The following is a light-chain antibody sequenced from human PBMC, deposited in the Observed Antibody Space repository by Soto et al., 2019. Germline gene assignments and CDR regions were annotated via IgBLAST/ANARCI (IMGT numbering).Light chain of an antibody. J-gene: IGKJ1*01. V-gene: IGKV3-20*01. Sequence: IVLTQSPVTLSLSPGERATLSCRSSQSVSSTYLAWFQQQPGQAPRLLIYGASHRATGIPDRFSGSGSGTDFTLTISRLEPEDFAVYYCQQYGSSPWTFGQGTKVDIK. CDR1: QSVSSTY. CDR2: GAS. CDR3: QQYGSSPWT.